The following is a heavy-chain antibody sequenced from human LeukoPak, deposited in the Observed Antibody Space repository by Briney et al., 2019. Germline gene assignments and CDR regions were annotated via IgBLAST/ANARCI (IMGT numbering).Heavy chain of an antibody. V-gene: IGHV1-2*02. D-gene: IGHD2-2*01. CDR3: AGDKGLLSSGFDY. Sequence: ASVKVSCKASGYTFTGYYMHWVRQAPGQGLEWMGWINPNSGGTNYAQKFQGRVTMTRDTSISTAYMELSRLRSDDTAVYYCAGDKGLLSSGFDYWGQGTLVTVSS. J-gene: IGHJ4*02. CDR2: INPNSGGT. CDR1: GYTFTGYY.